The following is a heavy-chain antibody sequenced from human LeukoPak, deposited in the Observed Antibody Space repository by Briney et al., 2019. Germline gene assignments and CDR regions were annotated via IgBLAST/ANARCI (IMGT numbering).Heavy chain of an antibody. D-gene: IGHD3-3*01. J-gene: IGHJ6*03. V-gene: IGHV1-2*02. CDR3: ARDTARITIFGVAKYMDV. CDR1: GYTFTDYY. CDR2: INPNSGGT. Sequence: GASVKVSCKASGYTFTDYYIHWVRQAPGQGLEWMGWINPNSGGTKYAQKFQGRVTMTRDTSISLAYMELSRLRSDDTAVYYCARDTARITIFGVAKYMDVWGKGTTVTVSS.